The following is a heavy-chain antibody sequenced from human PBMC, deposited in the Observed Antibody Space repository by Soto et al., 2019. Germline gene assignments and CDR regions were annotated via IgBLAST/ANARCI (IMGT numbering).Heavy chain of an antibody. CDR1: GGSLSRRGYS. J-gene: IGHJ6*02. Sequence: TLSLTCTVSGGSLSRRGYSWPWIRQSPGKGLEWIGYTYQSGSAYYNPSLKSRVTISVDRSKNQFSLNLTSVTAADTAMYYWARVRYSRNYYYYYGMDGWGQATKVTVSS. CDR3: ARVRYSRNYYYYYGMDG. V-gene: IGHV4-30-2*06. D-gene: IGHD6-13*01. CDR2: TYQSGSA.